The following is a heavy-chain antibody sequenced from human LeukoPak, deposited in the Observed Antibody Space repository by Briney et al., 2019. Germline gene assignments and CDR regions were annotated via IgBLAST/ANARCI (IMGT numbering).Heavy chain of an antibody. D-gene: IGHD3-16*01. CDR1: GFTVSSNY. CDR2: IYSGGST. CDR3: ARGDYDYVWGSYSDY. V-gene: IGHV3-53*04. J-gene: IGHJ4*02. Sequence: GGSLRLSCAASGFTVSSNYMSWVRQAPGKGLEWVSVIYSGGSTYYADSVKGRFTISRHNSKNTLYLQMNSLRAEDTAVYYCARGDYDYVWGSYSDYWGQGTLVTVSS.